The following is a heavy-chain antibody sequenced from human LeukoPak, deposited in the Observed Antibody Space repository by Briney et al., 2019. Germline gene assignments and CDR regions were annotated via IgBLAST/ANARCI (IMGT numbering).Heavy chain of an antibody. CDR1: GYTFTDSY. J-gene: IGHJ3*02. D-gene: IGHD1-7*01. Sequence: ASVKVSCKASGYTFTDSYLHWVRQAPGQGLEWMGWINAHSGGTNYAQTFQGRVTMTRDTSISTAYMELSRLRYDDTAVFYCARGAMNWNSVSDAFDIWGQGTMVTVFS. V-gene: IGHV1-2*02. CDR3: ARGAMNWNSVSDAFDI. CDR2: INAHSGGT.